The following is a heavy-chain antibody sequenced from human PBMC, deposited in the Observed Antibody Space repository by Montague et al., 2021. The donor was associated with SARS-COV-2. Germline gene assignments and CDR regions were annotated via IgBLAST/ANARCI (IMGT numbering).Heavy chain of an antibody. J-gene: IGHJ4*02. V-gene: IGHV4-34*01. CDR2: ISHSGGT. CDR1: GGSFSGYY. CDR3: ARESGSGSYLVY. Sequence: SETLSLTCAVYGGSFSGYYWSWIRQPPGKGLEWIGEISHSGGTNYNPSLKSRVTISIDTSKNQFSLKLSSVTAADTAVYYCARESGSGSYLVYWGQGTLVTVSS. D-gene: IGHD3-10*01.